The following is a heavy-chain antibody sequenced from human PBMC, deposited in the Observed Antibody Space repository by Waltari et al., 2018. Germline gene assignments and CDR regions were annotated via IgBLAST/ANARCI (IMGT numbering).Heavy chain of an antibody. J-gene: IGHJ5*02. CDR3: ARVDYVWGSYRPGSWFDP. Sequence: QVQLQQWGAGLLTPSETLSLTCAVYGGSFSGYYWSWIRKPPGKGLEWIGEINHSGSTNYNPSLKSRVTISVDTSKNQFSLKLSSVTAADTAVYYCARVDYVWGSYRPGSWFDPWGQGTLVTVYS. D-gene: IGHD3-16*02. CDR1: GGSFSGYY. CDR2: INHSGST. V-gene: IGHV4-34*01.